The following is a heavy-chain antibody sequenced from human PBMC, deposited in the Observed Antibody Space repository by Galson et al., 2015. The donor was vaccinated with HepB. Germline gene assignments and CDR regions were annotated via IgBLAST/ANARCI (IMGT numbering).Heavy chain of an antibody. D-gene: IGHD6-13*01. Sequence: SLRLSCAASGFTFSSYSMNWVRQAPGKGLEWVSSISGSSTYIYYADSVKGRFTISRDNAKNSLFLQMNSLRAEDTAVYYCARRAAAGTKGTFDIWGQGTMVTVSS. CDR3: ARRAAAGTKGTFDI. CDR2: ISGSSTYI. J-gene: IGHJ3*02. CDR1: GFTFSSYS. V-gene: IGHV3-21*01.